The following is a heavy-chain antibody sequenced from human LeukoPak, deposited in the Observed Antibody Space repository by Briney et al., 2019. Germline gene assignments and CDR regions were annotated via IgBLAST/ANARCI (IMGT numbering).Heavy chain of an antibody. CDR2: ISAYDGNT. D-gene: IGHD3-22*01. CDR3: AKMGASSGYSPIDY. CDR1: GYSFTSYG. Sequence: ASVKVSCKTSGYSFTSYGFSWVRQAPGLGLEWMGWISAYDGNTNYAQKVQGRVTMTTDSSTSTAYMELRSLRSDDTAVYYCAKMGASSGYSPIDYWGQGTLVTVSA. V-gene: IGHV1-18*01. J-gene: IGHJ4*02.